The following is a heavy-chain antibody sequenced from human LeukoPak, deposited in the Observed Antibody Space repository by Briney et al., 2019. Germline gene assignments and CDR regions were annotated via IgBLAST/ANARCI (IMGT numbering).Heavy chain of an antibody. J-gene: IGHJ3*02. CDR2: IYYSGST. V-gene: IGHV4-39*01. D-gene: IGHD5-24*01. CDR3: ARRDGYNTNAFDI. CDR1: GGSISSSSYY. Sequence: KPSETLSLTCTVSGGSISSSSYYWGWIRQPPGKGLEWIGSIYYSGSTYYNPSLESRVTISVDTSKNQFSLKLSSVTAADTAVYYCARRDGYNTNAFDIWGQGTMVTVSS.